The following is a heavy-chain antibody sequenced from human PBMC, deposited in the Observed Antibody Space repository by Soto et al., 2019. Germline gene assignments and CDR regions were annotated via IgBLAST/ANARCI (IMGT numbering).Heavy chain of an antibody. Sequence: QVQLVQSGAEVKKPGASVKVSCKASGYTFTSYDINWVRQATGQGLEWMGWMNPNSGNTGYAQKFQGRVTMTRNTSISTAYMELGSLRSEDTAVYYCARGPKSSFRYYYYMDVWGKGTTVTVSS. CDR3: ARGPKSSFRYYYYMDV. CDR2: MNPNSGNT. V-gene: IGHV1-8*01. CDR1: GYTFTSYD. D-gene: IGHD6-13*01. J-gene: IGHJ6*03.